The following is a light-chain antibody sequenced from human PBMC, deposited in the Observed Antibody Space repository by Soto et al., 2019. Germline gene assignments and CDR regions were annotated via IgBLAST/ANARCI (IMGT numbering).Light chain of an antibody. CDR3: CSYAGSSTFPYV. V-gene: IGLV2-23*03. CDR1: SSDVGSYNL. J-gene: IGLJ1*01. CDR2: EGS. Sequence: QSALNQPASVSGSPGQSITISCTGTSSDVGSYNLVSWYQQHPGKAPKLMIYEGSKRPSGVSNRFSGSKSGNTASLTISGLQAEDDADYYCCSYAGSSTFPYVFGTGTNVTVL.